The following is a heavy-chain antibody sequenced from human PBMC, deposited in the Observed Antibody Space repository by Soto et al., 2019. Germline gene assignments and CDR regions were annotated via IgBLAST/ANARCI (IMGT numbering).Heavy chain of an antibody. V-gene: IGHV1-69*13. CDR2: IIPIFGTA. Sequence: ASVKVSCKASGGTFSSYAISWVRQAPGQGLEWMGGIIPIFGTANYAQKFQGRVTVTADESTSTAYMELSSLRSEDTAVYYCARFEYSSPRGGIYYYYGMDVWGQGTTVTVSS. CDR3: ARFEYSSPRGGIYYYYGMDV. CDR1: GGTFSSYA. J-gene: IGHJ6*02. D-gene: IGHD6-6*01.